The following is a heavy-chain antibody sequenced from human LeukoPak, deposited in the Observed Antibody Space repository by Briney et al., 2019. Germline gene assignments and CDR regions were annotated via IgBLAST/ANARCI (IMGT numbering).Heavy chain of an antibody. CDR1: GYTFTGYY. V-gene: IGHV1-2*02. J-gene: IGHJ3*02. CDR2: INPNSGGT. CDR3: ARDLRDDYVWGSYRRDDAFDI. D-gene: IGHD3-16*02. Sequence: ASVKVSCKASGYTFTGYYMHWVRQAPGQGLEWMGWINPNSGGTNYAQKFQGRVTMTRDTSISTAYMELRSLRSDDTAVYYCARDLRDDYVWGSYRRDDAFDIWGQGTMVTVSS.